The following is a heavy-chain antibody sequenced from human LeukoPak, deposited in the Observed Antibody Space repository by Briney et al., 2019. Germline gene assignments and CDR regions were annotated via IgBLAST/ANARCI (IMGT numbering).Heavy chain of an antibody. Sequence: PGVALRRSCAASVFTVRNNYMICVRQAAGQGLEYISLHYTGGETNYEDSVKGRFTISRDTSKNTVSLHMSSLRDEDTAVYYCARGFAPAYNFGVFDYWGQGTLVTVSS. J-gene: IGHJ4*02. CDR1: VFTVRNNY. D-gene: IGHD5-18*01. CDR3: ARGFAPAYNFGVFDY. CDR2: HYTGGET. V-gene: IGHV3-53*01.